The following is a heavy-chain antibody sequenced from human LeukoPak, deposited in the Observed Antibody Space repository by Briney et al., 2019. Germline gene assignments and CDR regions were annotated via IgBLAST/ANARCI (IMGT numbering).Heavy chain of an antibody. V-gene: IGHV4-4*02. CDR3: ARRSPTYYYYYGMDV. CDR2: IYHSGSP. Sequence: SETLSLTCAVSGGSISSNNWWGWVRQPPGKGLEWIGEIYHSGSPNYNPSLKSRVTISVDTSKNQFSLKLSSVTAADTAVYYCARRSPTYYYYYGMDVWGQGTTVTVSS. CDR1: GGSISSNNW. J-gene: IGHJ6*02.